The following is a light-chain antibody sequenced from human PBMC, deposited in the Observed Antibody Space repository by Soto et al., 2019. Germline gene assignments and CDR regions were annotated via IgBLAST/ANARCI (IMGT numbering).Light chain of an antibody. Sequence: EIVMTQSPATLSVSPGERATLSCRASQSINSNLAWYQQRPGQAPRLLIYGASTRATGIPARFSGSGSGTEFTLTISSLQSEDFAVYYCHHYNNWMYTFGQGTKLEIK. CDR2: GAS. CDR1: QSINSN. J-gene: IGKJ2*01. CDR3: HHYNNWMYT. V-gene: IGKV3-15*01.